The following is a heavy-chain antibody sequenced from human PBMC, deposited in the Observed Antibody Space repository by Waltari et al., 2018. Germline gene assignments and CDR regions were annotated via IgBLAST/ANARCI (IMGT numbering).Heavy chain of an antibody. V-gene: IGHV4-34*01. CDR1: GGSFSGYY. J-gene: IGHJ4*02. CDR2: INHSGST. Sequence: QVQLQQWGAGLLKPSATLSLTCAVYGGSFSGYYWSWIRQPPGKGLEWIGEINHSGSTNYNPSLKSRVTISVDTSKNQFSLKLSSVTAADTAVYYCARGIQPRYYFDYWGQGTLVTVSS. CDR3: ARGIQPRYYFDY.